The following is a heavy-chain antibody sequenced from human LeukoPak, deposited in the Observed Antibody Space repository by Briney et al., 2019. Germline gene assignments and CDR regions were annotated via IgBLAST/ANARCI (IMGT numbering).Heavy chain of an antibody. V-gene: IGHV3-15*01. J-gene: IGHJ4*02. CDR1: GFTFSNAW. Sequence: PGGSLRRSCAASGFTFSNAWMSWVRQAPGKGLQWVGRIKSKTDGGTTDYAAPVKGRFSISRDDSKNTLYLEMYSLKTEDTAMYYCLYFWSGSSLVDYWGQGTLVTVSS. CDR2: IKSKTDGGTT. D-gene: IGHD3-3*01. CDR3: LYFWSGSSLVDY.